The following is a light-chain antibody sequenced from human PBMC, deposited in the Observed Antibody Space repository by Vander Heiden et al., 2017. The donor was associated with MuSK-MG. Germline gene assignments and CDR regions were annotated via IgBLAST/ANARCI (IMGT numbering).Light chain of an antibody. J-gene: IGLJ3*02. Sequence: QAVVTQEPSLTVSPGGTVTLTCGSSTGAVTSGHYPYWFQQKPGQAPKTLMYDTSNKHSWTPAQFSGSLLGDKAALTLSGAQPEDEAYYYCLLFHRGAPGFGGGTKLTVL. V-gene: IGLV7-46*01. CDR3: LLFHRGAPG. CDR2: DTS. CDR1: TGAVTSGHY.